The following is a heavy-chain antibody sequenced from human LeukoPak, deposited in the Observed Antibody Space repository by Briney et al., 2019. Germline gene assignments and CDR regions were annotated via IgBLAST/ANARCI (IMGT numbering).Heavy chain of an antibody. CDR3: AKEAGSYLGDY. J-gene: IGHJ4*02. CDR2: ISSSSRYI. V-gene: IGHV3-21*01. CDR1: GCTFSSYS. D-gene: IGHD3-10*01. Sequence: GGALRLSCAASGCTFSSYSINWVRQAPGKGVKGVSSISSSSRYIYYADSVKGRFTISRDNAKNSLYLQMNSLRAEDTAVYYCAKEAGSYLGDYWGQGTLVTVSS.